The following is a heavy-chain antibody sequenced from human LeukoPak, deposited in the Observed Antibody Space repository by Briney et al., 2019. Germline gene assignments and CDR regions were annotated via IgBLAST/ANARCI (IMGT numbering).Heavy chain of an antibody. Sequence: SETLSLTCTVSGGSISSYYWSWIRQPAGKGLEWIGHIYTSGSTNYNASLKSRVSMSVDTSKNQFSLKLSSVTAADTAVFYCARENSGSYREFDYWGQGTLVTVSS. CDR3: ARENSGSYREFDY. CDR2: IYTSGST. CDR1: GGSISSYY. J-gene: IGHJ4*02. V-gene: IGHV4-4*07. D-gene: IGHD1-26*01.